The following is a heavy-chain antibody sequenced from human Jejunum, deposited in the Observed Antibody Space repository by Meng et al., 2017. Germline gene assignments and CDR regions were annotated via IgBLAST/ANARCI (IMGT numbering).Heavy chain of an antibody. J-gene: IGHJ2*01. CDR3: ARADYVRYFDL. D-gene: IGHD3-10*02. V-gene: IGHV4-4*02. Sequence: QVQLQESGPGLVKPSETLSLTCAVSGGSIESNNWWTWIRQPPGQGLEWIGEVYHSGSTHYNPSLQSRVTISIDSSKNRFSLSLNSVTAADTAIYYCARADYVRYFDLWGRGTLVTVSS. CDR2: VYHSGST. CDR1: GGSIESNNW.